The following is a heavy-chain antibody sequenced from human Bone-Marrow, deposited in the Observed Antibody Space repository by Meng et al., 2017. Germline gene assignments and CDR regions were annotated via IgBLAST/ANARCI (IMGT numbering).Heavy chain of an antibody. V-gene: IGHV3-15*01. J-gene: IGHJ4*02. CDR3: ATGAAAADH. D-gene: IGHD6-13*01. CDR1: GLSFTDAW. CDR2: IKRNSDGGTI. Sequence: GASLKISCVASGLSFTDAWMSWVRQAPGKGLEWVGRIKRNSDGGTIDYAAPVKGRFTISRDDSKNTLYLQMDSLITEDTAVYFCATGAAAADHWGQGTLVTVSS.